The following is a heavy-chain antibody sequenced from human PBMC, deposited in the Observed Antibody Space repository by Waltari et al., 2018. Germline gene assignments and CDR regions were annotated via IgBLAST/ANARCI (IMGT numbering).Heavy chain of an antibody. CDR3: AGPFGSGYYQAWFDP. CDR2: INNSGST. CDR1: GGSFSGYY. V-gene: IGHV4-34*01. D-gene: IGHD3-3*01. Sequence: QVQLQQWGAGLLKPSETLSLTCAVYGGSFSGYYWSWIRQPPGKGLEWIGEINNSGSTNYNPSLKRRVTRSVDTSKNQFSLKLSSVTAADTAVYYCAGPFGSGYYQAWFDPWGQGTLVTVSS. J-gene: IGHJ5*02.